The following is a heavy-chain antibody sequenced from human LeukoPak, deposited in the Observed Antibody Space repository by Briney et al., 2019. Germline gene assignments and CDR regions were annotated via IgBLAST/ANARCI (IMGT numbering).Heavy chain of an antibody. V-gene: IGHV3-21*01. CDR2: ISSSSNYI. CDR3: ARSLPYSSSAHDAFDI. Sequence: GGSLRLSCAASGFTFNSYNMNWVRQAPGKGLEWVSSISSSSNYIYYADSVKGRFTISRDNAKNSLYLQMNSLRAEDMALYYCARSLPYSSSAHDAFDIWGQGTMVTVSS. D-gene: IGHD6-6*01. J-gene: IGHJ3*02. CDR1: GFTFNSYN.